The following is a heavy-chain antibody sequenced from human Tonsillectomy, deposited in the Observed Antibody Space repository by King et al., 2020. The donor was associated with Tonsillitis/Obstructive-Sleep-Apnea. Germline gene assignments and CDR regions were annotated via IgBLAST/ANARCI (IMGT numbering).Heavy chain of an antibody. Sequence: VQLQESGPGLVKPSETLSLTCTVSGGSISSYYWSWLRQPPGKGLAWIGYIYYSGSTNYNPSLKSRVTISVDTSKNQFSLKLSSVTAADTAVYYCARASSVKRVDYWGQGTLVTVSS. CDR3: ARASSVKRVDY. V-gene: IGHV4-59*08. CDR2: IYYSGST. CDR1: GGSISSYY. J-gene: IGHJ4*02. D-gene: IGHD4-11*01.